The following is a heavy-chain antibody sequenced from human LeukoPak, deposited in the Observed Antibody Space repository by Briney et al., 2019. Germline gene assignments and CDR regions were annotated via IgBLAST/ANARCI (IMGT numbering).Heavy chain of an antibody. CDR3: VRDNSGWHRPALGRETAYYYYYYMDV. CDR1: GFTFSSYW. CDR2: IKQDGSEK. J-gene: IGHJ6*03. V-gene: IGHV3-7*01. Sequence: GGSLRLSCAASGFTFSSYWMSWVRQAPGKGLEWVANIKQDGSEKYYVDSVKGRFTISRDNAKNSLYLQMNSLRTEDTAVYYCVRDNSGWHRPALGRETAYYYYYYMDVWGKGTTVTVSS. D-gene: IGHD5-12*01.